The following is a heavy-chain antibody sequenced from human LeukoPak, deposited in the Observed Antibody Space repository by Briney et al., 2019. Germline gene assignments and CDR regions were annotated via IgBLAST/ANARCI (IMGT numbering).Heavy chain of an antibody. D-gene: IGHD3-3*01. Sequence: SETLSLTCAVYGGSFSGYYWSWIRQPPGKGLEWIGEINHSGSTNYNPSLKSRVTISVDTSKNQFSLKLSSVTAADTAVYYCASAYYDFWSSYYGPADYWGQGTLVAVSS. CDR1: GGSFSGYY. CDR3: ASAYYDFWSSYYGPADY. CDR2: INHSGST. J-gene: IGHJ4*02. V-gene: IGHV4-34*01.